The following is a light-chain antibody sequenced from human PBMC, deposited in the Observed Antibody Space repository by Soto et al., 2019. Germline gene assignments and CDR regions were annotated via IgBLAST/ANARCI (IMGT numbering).Light chain of an antibody. Sequence: QAVVTQPPSVSGAPGQRVTISCTGSSSNIGAGYDVQWYQQLPGTAPKLLIYGNTNRPSGVPDRFSGSKSGTSASLAITGLQAEDEADYYCQSYDSSLIGVVFGGGTKLTVL. V-gene: IGLV1-40*01. J-gene: IGLJ2*01. CDR1: SSNIGAGYD. CDR2: GNT. CDR3: QSYDSSLIGVV.